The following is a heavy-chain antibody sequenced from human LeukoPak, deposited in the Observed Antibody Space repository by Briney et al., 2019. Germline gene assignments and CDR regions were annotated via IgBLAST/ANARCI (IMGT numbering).Heavy chain of an antibody. D-gene: IGHD1-26*01. CDR3: ARDSGSYYLPLPY. J-gene: IGHJ4*02. Sequence: ASVKVSCKASGYTFTDYFIHWVRQAPGQGLEWMGWININTGGINNARKFQGRVTMTRDTSISTAYMELSRLTSDDTAVYYCARDSGSYYLPLPYWGQGTLVTVSS. V-gene: IGHV1-2*02. CDR1: GYTFTDYF. CDR2: ININTGGI.